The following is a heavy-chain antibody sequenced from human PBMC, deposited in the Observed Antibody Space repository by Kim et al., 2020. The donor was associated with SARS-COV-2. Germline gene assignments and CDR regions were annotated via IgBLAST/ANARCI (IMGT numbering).Heavy chain of an antibody. Sequence: GGSLRLSCAASGFTFSSYAMSWVRQAPGKGLEWVSAISGSGGSTYYADSVKGRFTISRDNSKNTLYLQMNSLRAEDTAVYYCANLYSSGWYHFDYWGQGTLVTVSS. J-gene: IGHJ4*02. CDR1: GFTFSSYA. CDR2: ISGSGGST. D-gene: IGHD6-19*01. V-gene: IGHV3-23*01. CDR3: ANLYSSGWYHFDY.